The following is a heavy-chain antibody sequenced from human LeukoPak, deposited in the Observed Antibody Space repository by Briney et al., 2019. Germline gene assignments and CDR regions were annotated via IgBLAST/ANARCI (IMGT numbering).Heavy chain of an antibody. Sequence: PSETLSLTCTVSGGSISSGGYYWSWIRQHPGKGLEWIGYIYYSGSTYYNPSLKSRVTISVDTSKNQFSLKLSSVTAADTAVYYCARTEKYYYDSSGYYMAYWGQGTLVTVSS. CDR3: ARTEKYYYDSSGYYMAY. J-gene: IGHJ4*02. V-gene: IGHV4-31*03. CDR2: IYYSGST. CDR1: GGSISSGGYY. D-gene: IGHD3-22*01.